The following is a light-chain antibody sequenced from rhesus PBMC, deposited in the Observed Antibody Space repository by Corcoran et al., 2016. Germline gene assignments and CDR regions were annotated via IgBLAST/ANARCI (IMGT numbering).Light chain of an antibody. Sequence: EIVMTQSPATLSLSPGETATLSCRASESVGNYLAWYQQKPGPPPPLLVHRATFRATGTPDRFNGSGSRTEFTLTIRSLGPEDVGLYPCHQYNGFMWTFGHGTKVEIK. J-gene: IGKJ1*01. CDR2: RAT. CDR3: HQYNGFMWT. CDR1: ESVGNY. V-gene: IGKV3-40*03.